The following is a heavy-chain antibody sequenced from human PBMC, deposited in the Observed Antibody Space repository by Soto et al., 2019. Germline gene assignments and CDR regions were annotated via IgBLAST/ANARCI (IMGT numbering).Heavy chain of an antibody. V-gene: IGHV4-30-4*01. CDR2: IYYSGST. CDR1: GGSISSGDYY. D-gene: IGHD3-10*02. J-gene: IGHJ4*02. CDR3: DRADYGQGFDY. Sequence: PSETLSLTCTVSGGSISSGDYYWSWIRQPPGKGLEWIGYIYYSGSTYYNPSLKSRVTISVDTSKNQFSLKLSSVTAADTAVYYCDRADYGQGFDYWGQGTLVTVSS.